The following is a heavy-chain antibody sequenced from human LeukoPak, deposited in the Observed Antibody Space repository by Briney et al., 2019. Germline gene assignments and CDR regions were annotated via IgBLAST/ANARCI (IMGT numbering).Heavy chain of an antibody. Sequence: ASVKVSCKASGYTFTSYGISWVRPAPGQGLEWMGWICAYNGNTNYAQKLQGRVTMTTDTSTSTAYMELRSLRSDDTAVYYCARKISLYSSSWYRYWFDPWGQGTLVTVSS. CDR2: ICAYNGNT. CDR1: GYTFTSYG. J-gene: IGHJ5*02. CDR3: ARKISLYSSSWYRYWFDP. V-gene: IGHV1-18*01. D-gene: IGHD6-13*01.